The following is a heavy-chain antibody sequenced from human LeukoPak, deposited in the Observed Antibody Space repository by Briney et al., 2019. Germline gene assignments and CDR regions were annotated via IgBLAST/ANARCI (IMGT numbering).Heavy chain of an antibody. Sequence: PSETLSLTCTVSGGSISSSSYYWGWIRQPPGKGLEWIGSIYYSGSTYYNPSLKSRVTISVDTSKNQFSLKLSSVTAADTAVYYCARQAAAGTSGHWGQGTLVTVSS. CDR2: IYYSGST. CDR1: GGSISSSSYY. CDR3: ARQAAAGTSGH. D-gene: IGHD6-13*01. J-gene: IGHJ4*02. V-gene: IGHV4-39*01.